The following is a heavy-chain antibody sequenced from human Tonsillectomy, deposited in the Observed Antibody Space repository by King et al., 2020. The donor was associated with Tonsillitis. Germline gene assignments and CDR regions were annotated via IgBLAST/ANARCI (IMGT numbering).Heavy chain of an antibody. D-gene: IGHD3-9*01. CDR1: GFTFRSYT. CDR2: ISSRGSYI. Sequence: VQLVESGGGLVEPGGSLRLSCAASGFTFRSYTLNWVRQAPGKGLEWVSSISSRGSYIYYADSVKGRFTVSRDNAENSLYLQMNSLRAEDTAVYYCAREAFRYDILTGFYGMDVWDQGTTVTVSS. CDR3: AREAFRYDILTGFYGMDV. J-gene: IGHJ6*02. V-gene: IGHV3-21*01.